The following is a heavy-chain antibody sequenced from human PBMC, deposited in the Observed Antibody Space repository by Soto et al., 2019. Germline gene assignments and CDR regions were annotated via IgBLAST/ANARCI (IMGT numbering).Heavy chain of an antibody. CDR1: GGTFSTYA. D-gene: IGHD5-18*01. CDR2: IIPMFGTA. Sequence: QVQLVQSGAEVKKPESSVKVSCKARGGTFSTYAISWVRQAPGQGLEWMGGIIPMFGTANYAQRFRDRVTITADESTNTVYMELSSLRSEDTAVYFCASGIQLWLRRINNGYSGWGQGTLVTVSS. J-gene: IGHJ4*02. CDR3: ASGIQLWLRRINNGYSG. V-gene: IGHV1-69*12.